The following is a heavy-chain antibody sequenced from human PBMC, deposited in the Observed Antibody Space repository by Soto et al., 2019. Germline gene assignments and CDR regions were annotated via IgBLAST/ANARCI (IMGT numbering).Heavy chain of an antibody. CDR3: ARSYSYGSYWYFDD. Sequence: GASVKVSCKASGYTFSTYGVSWVRRAPGQGLEWMGWITVSNGNTNYIDNLQGRVTMTTDTSTSTAYMELWRLRSDDTAVYYCARSYSYGSYWYFDDWGQGTLVTVSS. CDR1: GYTFSTYG. V-gene: IGHV1-18*04. CDR2: ITVSNGNT. J-gene: IGHJ4*02. D-gene: IGHD5-18*01.